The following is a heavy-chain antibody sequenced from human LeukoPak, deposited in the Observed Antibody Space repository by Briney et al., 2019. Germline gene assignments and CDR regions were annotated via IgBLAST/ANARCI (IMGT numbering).Heavy chain of an antibody. J-gene: IGHJ6*03. V-gene: IGHV3-21*01. CDR2: ISSSSSYI. D-gene: IGHD2/OR15-2a*01. CDR1: GFTFSSYS. CDR3: ARGIGLHPYVDV. Sequence: PGGSLRLSCAASGFTFSSYSMNWVRQAPGKGLEWVSSISSSSSYIYYADSVKGRFTISRDNAKNSLYLQMNSLRAEDTAVYYCARGIGLHPYVDVWGKGTTVTVSS.